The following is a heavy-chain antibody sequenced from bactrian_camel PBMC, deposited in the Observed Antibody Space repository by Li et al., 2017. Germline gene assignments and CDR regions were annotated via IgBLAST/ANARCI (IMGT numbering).Heavy chain of an antibody. CDR1: RDTKRSVT. V-gene: IGHV3S1*01. CDR2: IYTKSGRT. D-gene: IGHD4*01. J-gene: IGHJ4*01. Sequence: VQLVESGGGSVRAGGSLTLSCVASRDTKRSVTMAWFRQHPGRERGGVASIYTKSGRTYYVASVEGRFTISHDNAKNTLYLQLNSLKTEDTAMYYCAKDPLPWLPVGTMYPIGRPVGQGTQVTVS.